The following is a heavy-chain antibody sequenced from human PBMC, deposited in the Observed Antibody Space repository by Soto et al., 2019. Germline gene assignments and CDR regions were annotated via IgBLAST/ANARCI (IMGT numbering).Heavy chain of an antibody. CDR1: GGSISYNSYY. D-gene: IGHD3-3*01. CDR3: ARVMGPTYPDFWSGPSGYYYYAMDV. J-gene: IGHJ6*02. Sequence: PSETLSLTCSVSGGSISYNSYYWGWIRQPPGKGLEWIGYVYYSGSTTYNPTLKSRVTISVDTSKDQFSLRLSSVTAADTAVYYCARVMGPTYPDFWSGPSGYYYYAMDVWGQGTTVTVSS. V-gene: IGHV4-61*05. CDR2: VYYSGST.